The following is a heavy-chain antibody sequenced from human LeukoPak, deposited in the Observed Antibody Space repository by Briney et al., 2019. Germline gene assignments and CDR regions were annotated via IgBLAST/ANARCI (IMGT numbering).Heavy chain of an antibody. J-gene: IGHJ4*02. Sequence: GGSLRLSCAASGFTFTSYAMSWVRQAPGKGLEWVSSISGSGGNTNYADSVQGRFTFSRDNSKNPLYLQMNSLRAEDTAVYYCAKGGGLRAGASYRIDYWGQGTLVTVSS. CDR1: GFTFTSYA. V-gene: IGHV3-23*01. D-gene: IGHD3-16*02. CDR3: AKGGGLRAGASYRIDY. CDR2: ISGSGGNT.